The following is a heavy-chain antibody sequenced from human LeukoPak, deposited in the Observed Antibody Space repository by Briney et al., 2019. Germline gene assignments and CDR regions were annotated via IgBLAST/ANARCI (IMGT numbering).Heavy chain of an antibody. V-gene: IGHV1-8*01. CDR3: ARETTVTTHLDL. D-gene: IGHD4-17*01. CDR2: MNPNSGNT. J-gene: IGHJ2*01. Sequence: GASVKVSCKASGYTFTSYDINWVRQATGQGLEWMGWMNPNSGNTGYAQRFKDRVTITWNTSISTAYMELSGLRSEDTAVYYCARETTVTTHLDLWGRGTLVTVSS. CDR1: GYTFTSYD.